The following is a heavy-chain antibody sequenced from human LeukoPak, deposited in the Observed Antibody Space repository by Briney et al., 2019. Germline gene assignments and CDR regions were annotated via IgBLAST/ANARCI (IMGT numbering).Heavy chain of an antibody. Sequence: GGSLRLSCAASGFTVSSNHMSWVRQAPGKGLEWVSVIYSDGRTNYADSVKGRVTISRDNSKNTVSLQMNSLRDEDTAVYFCAVSRIVGAVDVFDMWGQGTMVTVSS. CDR3: AVSRIVGAVDVFDM. J-gene: IGHJ3*02. CDR1: GFTVSSNH. CDR2: IYSDGRT. D-gene: IGHD1-26*01. V-gene: IGHV3-66*01.